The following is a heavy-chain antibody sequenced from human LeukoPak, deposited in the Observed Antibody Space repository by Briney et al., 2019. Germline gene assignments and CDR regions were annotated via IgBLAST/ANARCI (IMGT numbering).Heavy chain of an antibody. Sequence: PSQTLSLTCTVSGGSISSGSYYWSWIRQSAGKGLEWIGRIHTSGSTNYNPSLKSRVTISVDTSKNQFSLKLSSVTAADTAVYYCARVLTPGYSYGHDYWGQGTLVTVSS. CDR1: GGSISSGSYY. CDR2: IHTSGST. V-gene: IGHV4-61*02. D-gene: IGHD5-18*01. CDR3: ARVLTPGYSYGHDY. J-gene: IGHJ4*02.